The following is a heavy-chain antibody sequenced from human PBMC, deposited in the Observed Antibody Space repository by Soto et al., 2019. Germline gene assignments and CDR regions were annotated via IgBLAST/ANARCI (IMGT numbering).Heavy chain of an antibody. D-gene: IGHD3-22*01. CDR1: GFTVNNNY. CDR3: ARVLGTTGYYYGLDF. CDR2: IYSGGST. J-gene: IGHJ4*02. Sequence: EVQLVESGGGLVQPGGSLRLSCAASGFTVNNNYMSWVRQDPGKGLEWVSIIYSGGSTYYADSVKGRFSTSRDISKNMLFLQMNSLRAEDTAVYYCARVLGTTGYYYGLDFWGQGTLVTVSS. V-gene: IGHV3-66*01.